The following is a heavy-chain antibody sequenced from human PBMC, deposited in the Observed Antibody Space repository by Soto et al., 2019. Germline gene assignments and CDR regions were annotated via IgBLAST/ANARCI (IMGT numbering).Heavy chain of an antibody. V-gene: IGHV4-31*03. Sequence: PSETLSLTCTVSGGSISSGGYYWSWIRQHPGKGLEWIGYIYYSGSTYYNPSLKSRVTISVDTSKNQFSLKLSSVTAADTAVYYCAKGDSGSYSNAFDIWGQGTMVTVS. D-gene: IGHD3-10*01. J-gene: IGHJ3*02. CDR3: AKGDSGSYSNAFDI. CDR2: IYYSGST. CDR1: GGSISSGGYY.